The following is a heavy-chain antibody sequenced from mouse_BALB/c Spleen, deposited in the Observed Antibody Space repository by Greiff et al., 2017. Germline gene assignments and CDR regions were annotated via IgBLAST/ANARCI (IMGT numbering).Heavy chain of an antibody. V-gene: IGHV3-2*02. Sequence: EVQLVESGPGLVKPSQSLSLTCTVTGYSITSDYAWNWIRQFPGNKLEWMGYISYSGSTSYNPSLKSRISITRDTSKNQFFLQLNSVTTEDTATYYCANYYGSSYSYWYFDVWGAGTTVTVSS. J-gene: IGHJ1*01. CDR3: ANYYGSSYSYWYFDV. CDR1: GYSITSDYA. CDR2: ISYSGST. D-gene: IGHD1-1*01.